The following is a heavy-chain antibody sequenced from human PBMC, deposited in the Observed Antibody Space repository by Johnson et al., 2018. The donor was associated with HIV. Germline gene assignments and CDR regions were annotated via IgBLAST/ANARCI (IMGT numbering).Heavy chain of an antibody. J-gene: IGHJ3*02. V-gene: IGHV3-66*01. Sequence: MQLVESGGALVQPGGSLRLSCAASGFTVSSNSMTWVRQATGKGLEWVSLIYRGGSTYYADSVKGRFTISRDNSRDTVHLQMNSLRSEDTAVYYCASRGREIVAAGILGAFDIWGHGTTVTVSS. CDR3: ASRGREIVAAGILGAFDI. CDR2: IYRGGST. D-gene: IGHD6-13*01. CDR1: GFTVSSNS.